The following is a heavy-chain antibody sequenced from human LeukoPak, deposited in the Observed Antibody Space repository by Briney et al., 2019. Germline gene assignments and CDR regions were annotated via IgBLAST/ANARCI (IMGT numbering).Heavy chain of an antibody. CDR3: ARRHNWNAGSRFDP. D-gene: IGHD1-1*01. V-gene: IGHV4-39*01. J-gene: IGHJ5*02. CDR1: GGSISSSSYY. CDR2: IYYSGST. Sequence: SGTLSLTCTVSGGSISSSSYYWGWIRQPPGKGLEWIGSIYYSGSTYYNPSLKSRVTISVDTSKNQFSLKLSSVTAADTAVYYCARRHNWNAGSRFDPWGQGTLVTVSS.